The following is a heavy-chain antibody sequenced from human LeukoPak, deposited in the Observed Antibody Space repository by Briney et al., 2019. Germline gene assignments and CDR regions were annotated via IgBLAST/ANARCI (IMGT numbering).Heavy chain of an antibody. J-gene: IGHJ3*02. V-gene: IGHV1-46*01. CDR3: ARDRWELLWPDAFDI. CDR1: GYTFTSYY. CDR2: INPSGGST. D-gene: IGHD1-26*01. Sequence: ASVKVSCKASGYTFTSYYMHWVRQAPGQGLEWMGIINPSGGSTSYAQKFQGRVTMTRDTSTSTVYMELSSLRSEDTAVYYCARDRWELLWPDAFDIRGQGTMVTVSS.